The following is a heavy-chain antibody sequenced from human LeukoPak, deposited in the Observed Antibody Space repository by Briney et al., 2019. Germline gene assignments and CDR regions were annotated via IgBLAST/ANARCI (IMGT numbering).Heavy chain of an antibody. J-gene: IGHJ4*02. CDR3: AKEAYYGDYEFFDY. CDR2: IRYDGSNK. Sequence: GGSLRLSCAASGFTFSSYGMHWVRQAPGKGLEWVAFIRYDGSNKCYAGSVKGRFTISRDNSKNTLYLQMTSLRAEDTAVYYCAKEAYYGDYEFFDYWGQGTLVTVSS. V-gene: IGHV3-30*02. CDR1: GFTFSSYG. D-gene: IGHD4-17*01.